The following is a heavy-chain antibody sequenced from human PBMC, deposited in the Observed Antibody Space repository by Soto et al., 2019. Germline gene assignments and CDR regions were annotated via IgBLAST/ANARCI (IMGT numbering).Heavy chain of an antibody. Sequence: QVQLVQSAAAVKKPGASVKVSCKASGYTFITYDINWVRQATGQGLAWVGWVNPDSGKTDYARKFQGRVTMTRKTSISTVYMELSVLGSEDTAVYYCARGKWFDPWGQGTLVTVSS. J-gene: IGHJ5*02. CDR2: VNPDSGKT. V-gene: IGHV1-8*01. CDR1: GYTFITYD. CDR3: ARGKWFDP.